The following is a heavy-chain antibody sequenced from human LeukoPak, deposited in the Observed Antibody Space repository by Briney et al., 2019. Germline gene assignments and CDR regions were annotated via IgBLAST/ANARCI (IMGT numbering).Heavy chain of an antibody. J-gene: IGHJ4*02. CDR3: ARVTYSSSAVDY. CDR1: GGSISSYY. D-gene: IGHD6-6*01. Sequence: SETLSLTCTVSGGSISSYYWSWIRQSAGKGLEWIGRIYTSGSTKYNPSLKSRVTISGDTSKNQFSQKLSSVTAADTAVYYCARVTYSSSAVDYWGQGTLVTVSS. CDR2: IYTSGST. V-gene: IGHV4-4*07.